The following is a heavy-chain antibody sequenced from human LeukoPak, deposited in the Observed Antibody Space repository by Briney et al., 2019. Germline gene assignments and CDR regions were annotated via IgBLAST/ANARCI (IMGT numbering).Heavy chain of an antibody. CDR2: IYYSGST. Sequence: SGTLSLTCAVSGGSISSGGYYWSWIRQHPGKGLEWIGYIYYSGSTYYNPSLKSRVTISVDTSKNQFSLKLSSVTAADTAVYYCARDLTMVRGVITHWYFDLWGRGTLVTVSS. CDR1: GGSISSGGYY. D-gene: IGHD3-10*01. CDR3: ARDLTMVRGVITHWYFDL. V-gene: IGHV4-31*11. J-gene: IGHJ2*01.